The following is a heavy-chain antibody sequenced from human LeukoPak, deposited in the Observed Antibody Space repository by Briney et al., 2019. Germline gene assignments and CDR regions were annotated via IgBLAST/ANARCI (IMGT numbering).Heavy chain of an antibody. CDR3: ATGPSITIFGVVKYYYYGMDV. CDR2: FDPEGGET. D-gene: IGHD3-3*01. V-gene: IGHV1-24*01. J-gene: IGHJ6*02. Sequence: ASVKVSCKVSGYTLTELSMHWVRQAPGKGLEWMGGFDPEGGETIYAQKFQDRVTMTADTSTDTAYMELSSLRSEDTAVYYCATGPSITIFGVVKYYYYGMDVWGQGTTVTVSS. CDR1: GYTLTELS.